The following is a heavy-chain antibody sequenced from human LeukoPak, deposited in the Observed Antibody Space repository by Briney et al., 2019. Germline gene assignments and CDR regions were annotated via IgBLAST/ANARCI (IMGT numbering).Heavy chain of an antibody. D-gene: IGHD3-10*01. CDR1: GGSFSGYY. CDR3: ASLKAARYYYGSGSYYNDY. Sequence: SETLSLTCAVYGGSFSGYYWSWIRQPPGKGLEWIGEINHSGSTNYNPSLKSRVTISVDTSKNQFSLKLSSVTAADTAAYYCASLKAARYYYGSGSYYNDYWGQGTLVTVSS. J-gene: IGHJ4*02. V-gene: IGHV4-34*01. CDR2: INHSGST.